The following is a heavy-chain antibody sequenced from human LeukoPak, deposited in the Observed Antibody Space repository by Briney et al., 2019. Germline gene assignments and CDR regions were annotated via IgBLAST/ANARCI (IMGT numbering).Heavy chain of an antibody. V-gene: IGHV3-33*03. CDR3: ASKFGGYKSY. Sequence: QPGRSLRLSCAASGLTFSRYGMHWVRQAPGKGLEWVAVIWYDGSNKYYADSVEGRFTISRDNAKNSLYLQMNGLRAEDTAVYYCASKFGGYKSYWGHGTLVTVSS. D-gene: IGHD5-18*01. J-gene: IGHJ1*01. CDR1: GLTFSRYG. CDR2: IWYDGSNK.